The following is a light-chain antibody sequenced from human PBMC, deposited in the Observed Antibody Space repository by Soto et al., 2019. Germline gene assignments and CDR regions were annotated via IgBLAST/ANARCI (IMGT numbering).Light chain of an antibody. Sequence: QSALTQPASVSGSPGQSIAISCTGTSSDIGRYNFVSWYQQHPGQVPKLMIYDVNNRPSGVSDRFSGSKSGNTASLTVSGLQAEDEAHADCSSYTEINTEVFGGGTKLTFL. CDR2: DVN. CDR3: SSYTEINTEV. J-gene: IGLJ2*01. CDR1: SSDIGRYNF. V-gene: IGLV2-14*03.